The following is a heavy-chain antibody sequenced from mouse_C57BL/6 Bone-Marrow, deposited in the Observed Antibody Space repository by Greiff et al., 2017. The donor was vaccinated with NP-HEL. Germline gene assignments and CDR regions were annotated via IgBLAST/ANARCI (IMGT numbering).Heavy chain of an antibody. CDR1: GYTFTDYN. CDR3: ARDYGSSYGWYFEV. Sequence: EVQLVESGPELVKPGASVKMSCKASGYTFTDYNMNWVKQSHGKSLEWIGVIYPDSGTTSYNEKFKGKATLTVDQSSSTAYMQLNSLTSEDSAVYSCARDYGSSYGWYFEVWGTGTTVTVSS. J-gene: IGHJ1*03. V-gene: IGHV1-39*01. CDR2: IYPDSGTT. D-gene: IGHD1-1*01.